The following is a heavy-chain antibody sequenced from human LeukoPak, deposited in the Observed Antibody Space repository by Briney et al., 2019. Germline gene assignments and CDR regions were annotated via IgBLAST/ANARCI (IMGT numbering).Heavy chain of an antibody. Sequence: GGSLRLSCAASGFTISSYAIHWVRQAPGKGLEWVAVISYDGSNKYYADSVKGRFTISRDNSKNTLYLQMNSLRAEDTAVYYCARDPPSPYSYGFTTDDYWGQGTLVTVSS. CDR1: GFTISSYA. CDR3: ARDPPSPYSYGFTTDDY. D-gene: IGHD5-18*01. V-gene: IGHV3-30*01. J-gene: IGHJ4*02. CDR2: ISYDGSNK.